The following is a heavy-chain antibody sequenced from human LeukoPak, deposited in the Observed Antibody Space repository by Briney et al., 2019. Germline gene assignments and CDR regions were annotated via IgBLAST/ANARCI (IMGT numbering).Heavy chain of an antibody. CDR3: ARTTSGYSSRWFDP. CDR1: GXSFTSYC. V-gene: IGHV5-51*01. CDR2: IYPGDSDT. J-gene: IGHJ5*02. Sequence: GESLKISFKTSGXSFTSYCIGWVRQMPGKGLEWMGIIYPGDSDTRYSPSFQGQVTISADKSISTAYLQWSSLKASDTAMYYCARTTSGYSSRWFDPWGQGTLVIVSS. D-gene: IGHD6-13*01.